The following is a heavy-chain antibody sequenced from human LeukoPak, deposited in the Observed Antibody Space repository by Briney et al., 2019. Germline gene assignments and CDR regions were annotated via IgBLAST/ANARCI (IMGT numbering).Heavy chain of an antibody. J-gene: IGHJ4*02. CDR1: GHTFTSYG. V-gene: IGHV1-18*01. CDR2: ISVYKGNT. CDR3: ASAQEIAVAGSYFDY. D-gene: IGHD6-19*01. Sequence: GASVKVSCKSSGHTFTSYGINWVRQAPGQGLEWMGWISVYKGNTYYAQKFQGRITMTTETSTSTAYMDLRSLRSDDTAVYYCASAQEIAVAGSYFDYWGQGTLVTVSS.